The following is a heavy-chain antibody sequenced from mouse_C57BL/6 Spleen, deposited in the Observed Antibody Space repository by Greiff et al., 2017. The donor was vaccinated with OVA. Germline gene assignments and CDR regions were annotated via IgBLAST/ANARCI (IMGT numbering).Heavy chain of an antibody. D-gene: IGHD2-4*01. Sequence: QVQLQQPGAELVKPGASVKLSCKASGYTFTSYWMHWVKQRPGQGLEWIGMIHPNSGSTNYNEKFKSKATLTVDKSSSTAYMQLSSLTSEDSAVYYCARSYDYVGSYAMDYWGQGTSVTVSS. CDR2: IHPNSGST. J-gene: IGHJ4*01. CDR3: ARSYDYVGSYAMDY. V-gene: IGHV1-64*01. CDR1: GYTFTSYW.